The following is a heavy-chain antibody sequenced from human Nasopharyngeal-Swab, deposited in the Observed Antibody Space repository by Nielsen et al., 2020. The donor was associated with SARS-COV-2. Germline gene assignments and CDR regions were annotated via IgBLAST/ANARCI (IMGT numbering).Heavy chain of an antibody. CDR2: ISYDGSNK. V-gene: IGHV3-30*07. CDR1: GFTFSNYA. D-gene: IGHD3-9*01. J-gene: IGHJ6*02. Sequence: GESLKISCAASGFTFSNYAMHWVRQAPGKGLEWVAVISYDGSNKYYADSVKGRFTISRDNAKNSLYLQMNSLRAEDTAVYFCARGCVLTGPSCYYYGMDVWGQGTTVTVSS. CDR3: ARGCVLTGPSCYYYGMDV.